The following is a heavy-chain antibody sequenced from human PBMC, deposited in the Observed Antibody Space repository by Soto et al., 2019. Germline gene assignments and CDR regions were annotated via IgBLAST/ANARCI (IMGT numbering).Heavy chain of an antibody. Sequence: GGSLRLPCAASGFTFSDHYMDWVRQAPRKGLQWVGRIRNKANRYTTEYAASVKGRFTISRDDSRNSLYLQMNSLQTEDTAVYYCSSDDTLAPDTLDNWGQGALVAISS. CDR2: IRNKANRYTT. CDR3: SSDDTLAPDTLDN. J-gene: IGHJ4*01. V-gene: IGHV3-72*01. CDR1: GFTFSDHY. D-gene: IGHD3-22*01.